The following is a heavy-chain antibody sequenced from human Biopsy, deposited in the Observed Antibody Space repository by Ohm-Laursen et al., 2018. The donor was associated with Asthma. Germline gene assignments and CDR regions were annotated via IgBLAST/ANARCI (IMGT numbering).Heavy chain of an antibody. D-gene: IGHD3-3*02. V-gene: IGHV3-7*01. CDR1: GFTFSSYW. CDR2: IKKDGSEK. Sequence: SLRLSCAASGFTFSSYWMSWVRQAPGKGLEWVANIKKDGSEKYYVDSVKGRFTISRDNAKNSLYLHMNSLRAEDTAVYYCARTFHLWSPYHAEHYQLWGQGTLVTVSS. J-gene: IGHJ1*01. CDR3: ARTFHLWSPYHAEHYQL.